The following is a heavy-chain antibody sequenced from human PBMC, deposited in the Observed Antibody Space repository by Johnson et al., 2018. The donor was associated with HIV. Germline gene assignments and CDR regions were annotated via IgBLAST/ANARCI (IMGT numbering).Heavy chain of an antibody. CDR3: ARDDGGGGDAFDI. CDR1: GFVVSNKS. Sequence: VQLVESGGGLIQPGGALRLSCAASGFVVSNKSMHWVRQAPGKGLEWVAVISYDGSNKYYADSVKGRFTISRDNSKNTLYLQMNSLRAEDTAVYYCARDDGGGGDAFDIWGQGTMVTVSS. V-gene: IGHV3-30*04. D-gene: IGHD2-15*01. CDR2: ISYDGSNK. J-gene: IGHJ3*02.